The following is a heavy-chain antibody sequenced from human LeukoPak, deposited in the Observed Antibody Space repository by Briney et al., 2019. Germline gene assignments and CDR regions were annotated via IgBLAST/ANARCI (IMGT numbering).Heavy chain of an antibody. CDR3: ATEVYGYDYHAFDI. J-gene: IGHJ3*02. Sequence: PGGSLRLSCAASGITFSNAWMSWVRQAPGKGLEWVGHIKSKSRGGTADYAAPVKGRFTISRDDSENTLYLQVDSLKTEDTALYYCATEVYGYDYHAFDIWGQGTVVTVSS. D-gene: IGHD5-18*01. CDR1: GITFSNAW. V-gene: IGHV3-15*01. CDR2: IKSKSRGGTA.